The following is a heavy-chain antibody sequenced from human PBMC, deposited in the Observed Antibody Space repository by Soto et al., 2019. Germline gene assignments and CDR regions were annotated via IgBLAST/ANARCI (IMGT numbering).Heavy chain of an antibody. D-gene: IGHD2-21*02. V-gene: IGHV4-59*01. CDR1: GGSISSYY. CDR3: ARAGVACGGDCGWFDP. Sequence: SETLSITCTVSGGSISSYYWSWIRQPPGKGLEWIGYIYYSGSTNYNPSLKSRVTISVDTSKNQFSLKLSSVTAADTAVYYCARAGVACGGDCGWFDPWGQGTLVTVSS. CDR2: IYYSGST. J-gene: IGHJ5*02.